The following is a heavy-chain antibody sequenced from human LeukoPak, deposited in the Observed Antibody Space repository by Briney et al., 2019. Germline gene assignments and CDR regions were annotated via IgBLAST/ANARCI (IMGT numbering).Heavy chain of an antibody. D-gene: IGHD3-3*01. CDR1: GFTFSNAW. CDR3: TTKGITIFGVAIDY. Sequence: GGSLRLSCAASGFTFSNAWMSWVRQAPGKGLEWVGRIKGKTDGGTTDYAAPVKGRFTISRDDSKNTLCLQMNSLKTEDTAVYYCTTKGITIFGVAIDYWGQGTLVTVSS. J-gene: IGHJ4*02. CDR2: IKGKTDGGTT. V-gene: IGHV3-15*01.